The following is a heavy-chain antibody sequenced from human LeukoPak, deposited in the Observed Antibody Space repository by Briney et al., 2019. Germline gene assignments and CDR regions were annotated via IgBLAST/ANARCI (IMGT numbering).Heavy chain of an antibody. V-gene: IGHV1-2*02. J-gene: IGHJ4*02. D-gene: IGHD3-3*01. CDR3: ARAPTSLLRFLEWFFDY. Sequence: ASVKVSCKASGYTFTGYYMHWVRQAPGQGLEWMGWINPNSGGTNYAQKFQGRVTMTRDTSISTAYMELSRLRSDDTAVYYCARAPTSLLRFLEWFFDYWGQGTLVTVSS. CDR2: INPNSGGT. CDR1: GYTFTGYY.